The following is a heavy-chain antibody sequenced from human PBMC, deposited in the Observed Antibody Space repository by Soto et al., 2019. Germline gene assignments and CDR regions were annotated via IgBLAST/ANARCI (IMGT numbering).Heavy chain of an antibody. V-gene: IGHV4-31*03. Sequence: QVQLQESGPGLVKPSQTLSLTCTVSGGSLSSGAYYWSWIRQHPGKGLEWIGYIYYSGSTYYNPSLESRVTLSVDTSTKQFSLKVSSVTAADTAVYYCARANYFESSGPFDYWGQGTLVTVSS. J-gene: IGHJ4*02. CDR2: IYYSGST. CDR3: ARANYFESSGPFDY. CDR1: GGSLSSGAYY. D-gene: IGHD3-22*01.